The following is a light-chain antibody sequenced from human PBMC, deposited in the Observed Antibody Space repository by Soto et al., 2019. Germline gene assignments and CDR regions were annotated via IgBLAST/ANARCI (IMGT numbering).Light chain of an antibody. V-gene: IGLV2-8*01. CDR1: SSDVGGYSY. Sequence: QSVLTQPPSASGSPGQSVTISCTGASSDVGGYSYVSWYQQHPGKAPKLMIYEVSKRPSGVPDRFSGSKSGNTASLTVSGLQAEDEADYYCSSYGGSNRYVFGTGTKLTVL. J-gene: IGLJ1*01. CDR2: EVS. CDR3: SSYGGSNRYV.